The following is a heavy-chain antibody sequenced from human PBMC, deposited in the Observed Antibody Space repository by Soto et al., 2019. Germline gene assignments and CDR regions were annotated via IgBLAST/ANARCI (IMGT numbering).Heavy chain of an antibody. CDR1: GGSISSYY. J-gene: IGHJ4*02. CDR3: ARRYGGTFDY. D-gene: IGHD2-15*01. Sequence: SETLSLTCPVSGGSISSYYLSWIRQPPGKGLEWIGYIYYSGSTNYNPSLKSRVTISVDTSKNQFSLKLSSVTAADTAVYYCARRYGGTFDYWGQGTLVTVSS. V-gene: IGHV4-59*08. CDR2: IYYSGST.